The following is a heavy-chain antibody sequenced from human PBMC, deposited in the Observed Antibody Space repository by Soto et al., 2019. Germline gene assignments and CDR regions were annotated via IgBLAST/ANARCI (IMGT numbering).Heavy chain of an antibody. J-gene: IGHJ3*02. CDR1: GFTFSSYA. D-gene: IGHD1-26*01. CDR2: ISGSGGST. V-gene: IGHV3-23*04. Sequence: VQLVESGGGVVQPGRSLRLSCAASGFTFSSYAMSWVRQAPGKGLEWVSAISGSGGSTYYADSVKGRFAVSRDNPKSTLYLQMNSLRDEDTAVYYCAKVPTGEMGTVFQAFDIWGQGTMVTVSS. CDR3: AKVPTGEMGTVFQAFDI.